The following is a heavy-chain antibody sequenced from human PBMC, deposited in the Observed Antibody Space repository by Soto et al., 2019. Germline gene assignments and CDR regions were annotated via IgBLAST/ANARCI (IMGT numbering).Heavy chain of an antibody. J-gene: IGHJ4*02. CDR2: FDPEDGET. V-gene: IGHV1-24*01. CDR3: ATSRYYDSSAFDY. Sequence: ASVKVSCKVSGYTLTELSMHWVRQAPGKGLEWMGGFDPEDGETIYAQKFQGRVTMTKDTSTDTAYMELSSLRSEDTAVYYCATSRYYDSSAFDYWGQGTMVTVYS. D-gene: IGHD3-22*01. CDR1: GYTLTELS.